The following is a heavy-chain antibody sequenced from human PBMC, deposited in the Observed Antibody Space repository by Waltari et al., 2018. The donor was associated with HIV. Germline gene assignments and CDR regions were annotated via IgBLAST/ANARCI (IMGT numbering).Heavy chain of an antibody. J-gene: IGHJ6*02. D-gene: IGHD6-13*01. CDR1: GGTFTSYG. CDR2: IIPILGIT. CDR3: ARGAAAGNHFYYGMDV. Sequence: QVQLVQSGAEVKKPGSSVKVSCKASGGTFTSYGISWVRQAPGQGLEWMGRIIPILGITNYAQKFQGRVTITADKSTSTAYMELRSLISEDTAVYYCARGAAAGNHFYYGMDVWGQGTTVTVSS. V-gene: IGHV1-69*04.